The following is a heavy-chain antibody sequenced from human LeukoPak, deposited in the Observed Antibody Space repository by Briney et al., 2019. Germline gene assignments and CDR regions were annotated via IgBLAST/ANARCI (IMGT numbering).Heavy chain of an antibody. CDR3: AREEGYCSSTSCSYAFDI. V-gene: IGHV3-66*02. D-gene: IGHD2-2*01. J-gene: IGHJ3*02. CDR2: INSGGST. CDR1: GFTVSGNY. Sequence: EGSLRLACAASGFTVSGNYMSWVRQAPGKGLEWVSVINSGGSTYYADSVKGRFTISRDNSKNTLYLQMNSLRAEDTALYYCAREEGYCSSTSCSYAFDIWGQGTMVTVSS.